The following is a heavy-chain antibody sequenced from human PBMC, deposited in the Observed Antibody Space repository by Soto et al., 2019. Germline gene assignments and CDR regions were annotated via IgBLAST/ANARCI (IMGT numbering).Heavy chain of an antibody. Sequence: PGGSLRLSCAASGFTFSSYSMNWVRQAPGKGLEWVSSISSSSSYIYYADSVKGRFTISRDNAKNSLYLQMNSLRAEDTAVYYCARDWGHRATYYDPYGMDVWGQGTTVTVSS. D-gene: IGHD3-3*01. CDR1: GFTFSSYS. J-gene: IGHJ6*02. V-gene: IGHV3-21*01. CDR3: ARDWGHRATYYDPYGMDV. CDR2: ISSSSSYI.